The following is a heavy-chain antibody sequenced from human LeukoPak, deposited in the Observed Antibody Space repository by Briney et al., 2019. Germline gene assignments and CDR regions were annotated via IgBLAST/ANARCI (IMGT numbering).Heavy chain of an antibody. CDR2: IYYSGST. D-gene: IGHD3-3*01. CDR1: GGSISSYY. CDR3: ASRSSIWSGYQDTLYYFDY. V-gene: IGHV4-59*01. J-gene: IGHJ4*02. Sequence: SETLSLTCTVSGGSISSYYWSWIRQPPGKRLEWIGHIYYSGSTNYNPSLKSRVTISVDTSKNQFSLKLSSVTAADTAVYYCASRSSIWSGYQDTLYYFDYWGQGTLVTVSS.